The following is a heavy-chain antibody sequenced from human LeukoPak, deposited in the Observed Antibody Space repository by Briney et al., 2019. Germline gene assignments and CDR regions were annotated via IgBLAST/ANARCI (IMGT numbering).Heavy chain of an antibody. CDR1: GYTFTSYG. CDR2: ISAYNGNT. V-gene: IGHV1-18*01. CDR3: ARVAYGSSTSCPLGS. Sequence: ASVKVSCKASGYTFTSYGISWVRQAPGQGLEWMGWISAYNGNTNYAQKLQGRVTMTTDTSTSTAYMELRSLRSDDTAVYYCARVAYGSSTSCPLGSWGQGTLVTVSS. J-gene: IGHJ4*02. D-gene: IGHD2-2*01.